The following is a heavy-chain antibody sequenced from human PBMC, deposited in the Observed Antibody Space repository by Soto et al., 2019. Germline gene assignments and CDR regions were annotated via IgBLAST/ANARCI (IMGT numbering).Heavy chain of an antibody. V-gene: IGHV3-23*01. CDR3: AKDWDYGVNLDYFDY. CDR1: GFTFNIYA. Sequence: GGSLRLSCAASGFTFNIYAMSWVRQAPGKGLEWVSAISGSGGGTYYADSVKGRFTISRDNSNNTLYLQMSSLRAEDTAVYYCAKDWDYGVNLDYFDYWDQGTLVTVSS. CDR2: ISGSGGGT. J-gene: IGHJ4*02. D-gene: IGHD4-17*01.